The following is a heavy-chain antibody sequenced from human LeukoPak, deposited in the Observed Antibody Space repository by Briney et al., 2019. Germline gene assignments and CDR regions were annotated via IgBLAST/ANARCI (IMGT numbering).Heavy chain of an antibody. CDR2: ISGSGGST. Sequence: GGSLRLSCAASGFTFSSYAMSWVRQAPGKGLEWVSAISGSGGSTYYADSVKGRFTISRDNSKNTLYLQMNSLGAEDTAVYYCAKAPSSWPYYFDYWGQGTLVTVSS. CDR1: GFTFSSYA. CDR3: AKAPSSWPYYFDY. D-gene: IGHD6-13*01. V-gene: IGHV3-23*01. J-gene: IGHJ4*02.